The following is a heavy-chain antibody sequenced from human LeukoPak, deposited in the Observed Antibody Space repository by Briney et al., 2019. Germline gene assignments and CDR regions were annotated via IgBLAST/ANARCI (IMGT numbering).Heavy chain of an antibody. CDR2: INPSGGST. CDR1: GYTFTSYY. Sequence: ASVKVSCKASGYTFTSYYMHWVRQAPGQGLEWMGIINPSGGSTSYAQKFQGRVTMTRDMSISTAYMELSRLRSDDTAVYYCARYSSGWLFENHYYFDYWGQGTLVTVSS. D-gene: IGHD6-19*01. V-gene: IGHV1-46*01. CDR3: ARYSSGWLFENHYYFDY. J-gene: IGHJ4*02.